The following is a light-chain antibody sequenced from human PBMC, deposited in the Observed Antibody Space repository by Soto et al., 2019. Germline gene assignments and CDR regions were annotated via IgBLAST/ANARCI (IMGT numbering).Light chain of an antibody. V-gene: IGKV1-27*01. Sequence: DIQMTQSPSSLSASIGDRVTITCRASQAIRLYLAWYQQRPGRVPKLLIYGSSTLHSAGGPSRFSGSGSGTDFTLTINGLQPEDVATYDCLNYDSASQTFGQGTKVEVK. J-gene: IGKJ1*01. CDR1: QAIRLY. CDR3: LNYDSASQT. CDR2: GSS.